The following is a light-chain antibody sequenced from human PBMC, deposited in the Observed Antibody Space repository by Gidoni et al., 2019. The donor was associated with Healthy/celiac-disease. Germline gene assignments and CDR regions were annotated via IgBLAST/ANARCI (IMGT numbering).Light chain of an antibody. CDR1: QSVSSY. CDR3: QQRSNWPLIT. CDR2: DAS. V-gene: IGKV3-11*01. Sequence: EIVLTQSPATLSLSPGERVTLSCRASQSVSSYLAWYQQKPGQTPRLLIYDASNRATGIAARFSGSGSGTDFSLTISSLEPEDFAVYYCQQRSNWPLITFXQXTRLEIK. J-gene: IGKJ5*01.